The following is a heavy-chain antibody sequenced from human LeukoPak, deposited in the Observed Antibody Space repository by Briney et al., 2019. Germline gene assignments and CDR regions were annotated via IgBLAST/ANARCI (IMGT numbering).Heavy chain of an antibody. CDR3: AKVRYVDSGQYYDFGARAFDI. V-gene: IGHV3-30*18. CDR2: ISYDGSNK. CDR1: GFTFSSYG. D-gene: IGHD3-3*01. Sequence: QPGRSLRLSCAASGFTFSSYGMHWVRQAPGKGLEGVAVISYDGSNKYYADSVKGRFTISRDNSKNTLYLQMNSLRAEDTAVYYCAKVRYVDSGQYYDFGARAFDIWGQGTMVTVSS. J-gene: IGHJ3*02.